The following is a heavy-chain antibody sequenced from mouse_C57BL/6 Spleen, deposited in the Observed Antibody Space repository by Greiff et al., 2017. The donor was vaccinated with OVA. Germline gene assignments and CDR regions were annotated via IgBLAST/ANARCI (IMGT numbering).Heavy chain of an antibody. D-gene: IGHD1-1*01. V-gene: IGHV1-20*01. CDR3: AREPYYDGSSYLDY. Sequence: VQLQQSGPELVKPGDSVKISCKASGYSFTGYFMNWVMQSHGKSLEWIGRINPYNGDTFYNQKFKGKATLTVDKSSSTANIELRSLTSEDSAVYYCAREPYYDGSSYLDYWGQGTTLTVSS. CDR1: GYSFTGYF. J-gene: IGHJ2*01. CDR2: INPYNGDT.